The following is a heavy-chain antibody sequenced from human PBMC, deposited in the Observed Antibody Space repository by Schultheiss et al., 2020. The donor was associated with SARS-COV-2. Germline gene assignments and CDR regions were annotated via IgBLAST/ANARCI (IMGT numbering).Heavy chain of an antibody. CDR2: IYSGGST. CDR1: GFTVSSNY. Sequence: GGSLRLSCAASGFTVSSNYMSWVRQAPGKGLEWVSVIYSGGSTYYADSVKGRFTISRDNSKNTLYLQMNSLRAEDTAVYYCARALLDCSGGSCYYYYMDVWGKGTTVTVSS. J-gene: IGHJ6*03. CDR3: ARALLDCSGGSCYYYYMDV. V-gene: IGHV3-53*01. D-gene: IGHD2-15*01.